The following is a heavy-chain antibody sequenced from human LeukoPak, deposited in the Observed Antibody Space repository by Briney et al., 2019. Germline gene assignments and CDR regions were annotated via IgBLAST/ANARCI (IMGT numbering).Heavy chain of an antibody. D-gene: IGHD2-2*01. Sequence: SETLFLTCAIYGGSFSNFYSSWIRQTPGKGLEWIGEINHSGSTSYNPSLKSRVTMSMDTSGRQFSLRLSSVTAADAALYYCARGPYCNTSTCYPYYFDSWGQGTLVTVSS. V-gene: IGHV4-34*01. CDR3: ARGPYCNTSTCYPYYFDS. CDR1: GGSFSNFY. CDR2: INHSGST. J-gene: IGHJ4*02.